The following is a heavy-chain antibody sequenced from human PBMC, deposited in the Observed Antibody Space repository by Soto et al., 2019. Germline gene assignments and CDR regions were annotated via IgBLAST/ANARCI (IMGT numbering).Heavy chain of an antibody. D-gene: IGHD3-10*01. CDR1: GFTFSSYA. V-gene: IGHV3-33*01. CDR2: IWYDGSNQ. J-gene: IGHJ6*02. Sequence: QVQLVESGGGVVQPGRSLRLSCAASGFTFSSYAMHWVRQAPGKGLEWVALIWYDGSNQYYADSVKGRFTISRDNSKNTLDLQMNSLRAEDTAVYYCARDSSEDYFGSGSYPSYGMDVWGQGTTVTVSS. CDR3: ARDSSEDYFGSGSYPSYGMDV.